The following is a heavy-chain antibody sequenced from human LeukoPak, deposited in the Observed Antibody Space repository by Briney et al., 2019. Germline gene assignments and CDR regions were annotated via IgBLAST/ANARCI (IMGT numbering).Heavy chain of an antibody. V-gene: IGHV3-15*01. D-gene: IGHD5-18*01. J-gene: IGHJ4*02. CDR2: IKSKTDGGTT. CDR1: GFTFSNAW. Sequence: PGGSLRLSCAASGFTFSNAWMSWVRQAPGKGLEWVGRIKSKTDGGTTDYAAPVKGRFTISRDDSKNTLYLQVNSLRVEDTAVYYCARDRKYTYGYYFDYWGQGALVTVSS. CDR3: ARDRKYTYGYYFDY.